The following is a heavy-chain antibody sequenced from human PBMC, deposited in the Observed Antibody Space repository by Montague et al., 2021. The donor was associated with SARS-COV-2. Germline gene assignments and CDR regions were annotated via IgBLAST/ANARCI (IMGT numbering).Heavy chain of an antibody. V-gene: IGHV4-34*01. D-gene: IGHD6-19*01. Sequence: SETLSLTCAVYGGSFSNNYWTWICQPPRKRLEWIGVINHTGSTTYNPSLKSRVTISVGSSKNQFSLKLTSVTVADTALYYCARPFRMGMAGMFLLTWGQGTLVTVSS. CDR1: GGSFSNNY. J-gene: IGHJ5*02. CDR2: INHTGST. CDR3: ARPFRMGMAGMFLLT.